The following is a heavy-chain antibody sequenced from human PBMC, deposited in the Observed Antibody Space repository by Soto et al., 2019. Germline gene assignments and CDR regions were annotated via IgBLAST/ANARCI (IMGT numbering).Heavy chain of an antibody. CDR1: GGSISSIRYY. CDR2: IFYSGST. Sequence: SETLSLTCTVSGGSISSIRYYWGWIRQPPGKGLEWIGSIFYSGSTYHNPSLKSRVTISVDTSKNQFSLKLSSVTAADTAVYYCERPHTASLDAFDIWGQGTMVTVSS. J-gene: IGHJ3*02. D-gene: IGHD2-2*02. CDR3: ERPHTASLDAFDI. V-gene: IGHV4-39*01.